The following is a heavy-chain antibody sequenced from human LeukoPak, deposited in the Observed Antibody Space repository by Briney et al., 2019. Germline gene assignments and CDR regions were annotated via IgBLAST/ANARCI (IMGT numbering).Heavy chain of an antibody. J-gene: IGHJ5*02. CDR2: IHYSGST. Sequence: SETLSLTCTVSGGAISSNYWSWIRQPPGKGLEWIGYIHYSGSTNYNPSLKSRATISVDTSKAHFSLKLSSATAADTAVYYCARHDPGWFDTWGQGTLVTVSS. CDR1: GGAISSNY. CDR3: ARHDPGWFDT. V-gene: IGHV4-59*08. D-gene: IGHD7-27*01.